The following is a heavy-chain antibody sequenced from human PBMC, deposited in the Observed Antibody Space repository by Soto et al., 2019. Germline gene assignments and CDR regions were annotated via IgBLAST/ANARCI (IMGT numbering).Heavy chain of an antibody. CDR2: ISGSGGST. V-gene: IGHV3-23*01. Sequence: EVQLLESGGGLVQPGGSLRLSCAASGFTFSSYAMSWVRQAPGKGLEWVSTISGSGGSTYYADSVKGRFTISRDSSKNTLYPQMNSLRAEDTAVYYCASRFRYFFDSSGPFNAFDIWGQGTLVTVAS. CDR1: GFTFSSYA. D-gene: IGHD3-22*01. CDR3: ASRFRYFFDSSGPFNAFDI. J-gene: IGHJ3*02.